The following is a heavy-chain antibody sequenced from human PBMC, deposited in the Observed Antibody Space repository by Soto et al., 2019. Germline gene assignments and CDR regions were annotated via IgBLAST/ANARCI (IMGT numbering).Heavy chain of an antibody. CDR1: GFTFSSYA. J-gene: IGHJ6*02. CDR3: AKENRYCSSTSCRPTSYYGMDV. D-gene: IGHD2-2*01. CDR2: ISGSGGST. Sequence: PGGSLRLSCAASGFTFSSYAMSWVRQAPGKGLEWVSAISGSGGSTYYADSVKGRFTISRDNSKNTLYLQMNSLRAEDTAVYYCAKENRYCSSTSCRPTSYYGMDVCGQGTTVTVS. V-gene: IGHV3-23*01.